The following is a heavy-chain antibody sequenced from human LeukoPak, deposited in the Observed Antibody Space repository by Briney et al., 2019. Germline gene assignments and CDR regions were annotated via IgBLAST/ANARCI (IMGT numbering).Heavy chain of an antibody. CDR3: ARGTPYYYYMDV. CDR2: INQSGST. V-gene: IGHV4-34*01. CDR1: GGSFSGYY. Sequence: SETLSLTCAVYGGSFSGYYWNWIRQPPGKGLEWIGEINQSGSTNYNPSLKSRVTISFDTSKNQFSLKLSSVTAADTAVYYCARGTPYYYYMDVWGKGTTVTVSS. J-gene: IGHJ6*03.